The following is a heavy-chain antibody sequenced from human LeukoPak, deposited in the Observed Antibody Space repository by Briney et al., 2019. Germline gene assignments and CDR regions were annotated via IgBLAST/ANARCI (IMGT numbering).Heavy chain of an antibody. CDR2: IKQDGSEK. Sequence: GGSLRLSCAASGFTFSSYWMSWVRQAPGKGLEWVANIKQDGSEKYYVDSVKGRFTISRDNAKNSLYLQMNSLRAEDTAVYYCAREQGVDYDGAFDIWGQGTMVTVSS. CDR1: GFTFSSYW. CDR3: AREQGVDYDGAFDI. V-gene: IGHV3-7*01. J-gene: IGHJ3*02. D-gene: IGHD3-16*01.